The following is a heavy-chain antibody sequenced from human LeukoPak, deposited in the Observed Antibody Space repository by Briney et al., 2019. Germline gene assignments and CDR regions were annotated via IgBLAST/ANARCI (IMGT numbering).Heavy chain of an antibody. Sequence: PGGSLRLSCAASGFTFSDYYMSWIRQAPGKGLEWVSDISSSGSTIYYADSVKGRFTISRDNAKNSLYLQMNGLRAEDTAVYYCASTSSYGDAFDIWGQGTMVTVSS. V-gene: IGHV3-11*01. D-gene: IGHD2-2*01. CDR3: ASTSSYGDAFDI. J-gene: IGHJ3*02. CDR1: GFTFSDYY. CDR2: ISSSGSTI.